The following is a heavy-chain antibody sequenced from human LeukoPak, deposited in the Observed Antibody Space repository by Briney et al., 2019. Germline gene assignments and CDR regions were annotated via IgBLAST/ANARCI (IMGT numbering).Heavy chain of an antibody. CDR1: GCTSTSYG. D-gene: IGHD6-19*01. J-gene: IGHJ4*02. Sequence: SVKVSCKASGCTSTSYGISWVRQAPGQGLEWMGGIIPIFGTANYAQKFQGRVTITADESTSTAYMELSSLRSEDTAVYYCASGVRQWLEHDYWGQGTLVTVSS. V-gene: IGHV1-69*13. CDR2: IIPIFGTA. CDR3: ASGVRQWLEHDY.